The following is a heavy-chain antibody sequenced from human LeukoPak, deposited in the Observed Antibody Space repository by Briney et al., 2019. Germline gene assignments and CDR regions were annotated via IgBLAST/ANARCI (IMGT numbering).Heavy chain of an antibody. V-gene: IGHV3-7*01. J-gene: IGHJ4*02. Sequence: PGGSLRLSCAASGFTFSNYWMDWVRQAPGKGLEWVANIKQDGSEMYYVDSVKGRFTISRDNAKNSLYLQMNSLRAEDTAVYYCSRSLDYWGQGTLVTVSS. CDR3: SRSLDY. CDR1: GFTFSNYW. CDR2: IKQDGSEM.